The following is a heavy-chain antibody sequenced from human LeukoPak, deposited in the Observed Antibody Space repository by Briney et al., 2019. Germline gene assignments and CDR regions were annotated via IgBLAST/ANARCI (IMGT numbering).Heavy chain of an antibody. J-gene: IGHJ2*01. CDR2: MSYTGST. D-gene: IGHD3-10*01. V-gene: IGHV4-39*01. CDR3: AGHIGGSSFWFGEGSWYFDL. Sequence: SETLSLTCTVSGGSYWGWIRQPPGKGLEWIGSMSYTGSTHYNPSLQSRVTISVDTSKNLFSLKLSSMAAADTAVYYCAGHIGGSSFWFGEGSWYFDLWGRGTLVTVSS. CDR1: GGSY.